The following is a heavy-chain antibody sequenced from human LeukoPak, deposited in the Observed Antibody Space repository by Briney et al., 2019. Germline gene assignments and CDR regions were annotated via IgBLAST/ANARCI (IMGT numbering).Heavy chain of an antibody. CDR2: ISGSGGST. CDR3: AKDKAQYQLLGPGAFDI. D-gene: IGHD2-2*01. Sequence: GGSLRLTCAASGFTFSSYAMSWVRQAPGKGLEWVSAISGSGGSTYYADSVKGRFTISRDNSKNTLYLQMNSLRAEDTAVYYCAKDKAQYQLLGPGAFDIWGQGTMVTVSS. CDR1: GFTFSSYA. V-gene: IGHV3-23*01. J-gene: IGHJ3*02.